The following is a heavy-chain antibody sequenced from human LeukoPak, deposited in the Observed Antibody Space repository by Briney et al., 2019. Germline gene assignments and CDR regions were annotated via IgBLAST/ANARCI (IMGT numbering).Heavy chain of an antibody. CDR3: VREAGYCASVCLKSNWFDP. J-gene: IGHJ5*02. V-gene: IGHV3-23*01. CDR1: GFPFSNHA. CDR2: ISNGNT. D-gene: IGHD2-21*02. Sequence: PGGSLILSCAASGFPFSNHAMSWVRQPPGKGLEWVSAISNGNTYYADSVRGRFTISRDDSKNMVYLQMNSLRVEDTARYYCVREAGYCASVCLKSNWFDPWGQGTLVTVSS.